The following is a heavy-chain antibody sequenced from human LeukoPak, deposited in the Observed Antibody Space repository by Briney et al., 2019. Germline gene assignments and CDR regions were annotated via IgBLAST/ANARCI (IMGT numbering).Heavy chain of an antibody. Sequence: GGSLRLSCAASGFTSGTYWMSWVRQAPGEGLEWVANIKQDGSEKYYVDSVRGRFTISRDNAKNSLYLQMNSLRAEDTAVYYCTRDRGSSGWYEFDYWGQGTLVTVSS. V-gene: IGHV3-7*01. CDR3: TRDRGSSGWYEFDY. J-gene: IGHJ4*02. CDR2: IKQDGSEK. D-gene: IGHD6-19*01. CDR1: GFTSGTYW.